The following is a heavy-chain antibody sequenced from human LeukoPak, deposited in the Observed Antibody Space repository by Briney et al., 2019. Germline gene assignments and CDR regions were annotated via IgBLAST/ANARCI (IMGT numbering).Heavy chain of an antibody. CDR2: IYETGST. CDR1: GGSINNYY. CDR3: ARGKENLDF. D-gene: IGHD2/OR15-2a*01. V-gene: IGHV4-59*01. Sequence: SETLSVTCTVSGGSINNYYWSWFRQPPGKGLEWIGYIYETGSTIYNPSLESRSTISIDTSKSLFSLRLISVTAADTAVYYCARGKENLDFWGQGTLVTASS. J-gene: IGHJ4*02.